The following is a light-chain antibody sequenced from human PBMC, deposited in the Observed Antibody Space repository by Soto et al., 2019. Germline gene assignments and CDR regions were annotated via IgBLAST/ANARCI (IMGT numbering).Light chain of an antibody. CDR2: DAS. CDR3: QQRSNWPGT. J-gene: IGKJ1*01. Sequence: EIVLTQSPATLSLSPGERATLSCRASQGVSSYLAWYQQKPGQAPRLLIYDASNRATGIPARFSGSGSGTDFTLTISILEPEDFAVYYCQQRSNWPGTFGQGTKVDIK. CDR1: QGVSSY. V-gene: IGKV3-11*01.